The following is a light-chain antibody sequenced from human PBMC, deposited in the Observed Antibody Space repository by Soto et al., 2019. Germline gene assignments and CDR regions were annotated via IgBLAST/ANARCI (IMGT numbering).Light chain of an antibody. J-gene: IGKJ2*01. V-gene: IGKV1-5*01. Sequence: DIPMTQSPSTLSASVGDRVTITCRASQSVSSWLAWYQQKPGKDPKLVIYDASSSESGVPSRFSGSGSGTDFTLSISSLQRDDFATYYCQQYKSDPYTFGQGTKLEIK. CDR1: QSVSSW. CDR3: QQYKSDPYT. CDR2: DAS.